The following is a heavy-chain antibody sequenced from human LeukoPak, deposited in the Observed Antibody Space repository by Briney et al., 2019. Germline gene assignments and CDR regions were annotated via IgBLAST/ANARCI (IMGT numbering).Heavy chain of an antibody. CDR2: ISGSGSSS. V-gene: IGHV3-23*01. Sequence: GGSLRLLCASCGQIYRRFAVLCVCQAPGKGLEWVSGISGSGSSSYYADSVKGRFTISRDNSKNTLYLQMNSLRAEDTAVYYCAKAEDRAWDLHAPDIWGQGTVVTVS. J-gene: IGHJ3*02. CDR1: GQIYRRFA. D-gene: IGHD2-15*01. CDR3: AKAEDRAWDLHAPDI.